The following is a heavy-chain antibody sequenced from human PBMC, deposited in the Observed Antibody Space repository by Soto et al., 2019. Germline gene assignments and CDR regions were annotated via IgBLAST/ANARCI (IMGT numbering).Heavy chain of an antibody. CDR3: ARRGDGYNYDYYYGMDV. J-gene: IGHJ6*02. D-gene: IGHD5-12*01. V-gene: IGHV1-8*01. CDR1: GYTFTSYD. CDR2: MNPNSGNT. Sequence: ASVKVSCKASGYTFTSYDINWVRQATGQGLERMGWMNPNSGNTGYAQKFQGRVTMTRNTSISTAYMELSSLRSEDTAVYYCARRGDGYNYDYYYGMDVWGQGTTVTVSS.